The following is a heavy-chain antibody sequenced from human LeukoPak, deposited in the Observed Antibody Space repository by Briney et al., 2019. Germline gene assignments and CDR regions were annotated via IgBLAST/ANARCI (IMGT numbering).Heavy chain of an antibody. CDR2: IDPKSGGT. D-gene: IGHD6-19*01. CDR3: VRDMDRGQWLIRPYN. CDR1: GYTLTSYY. Sequence: ASVKVSCKASGYTLTSYYMHWVRQAPGQGLEWMGWIDPKSGGTKYAQKFQGRVTMTRDMSISTAYMDLRRLKSDDTAVYYCVRDMDRGQWLIRPYNWGQGTLVTVSS. V-gene: IGHV1-2*02. J-gene: IGHJ4*02.